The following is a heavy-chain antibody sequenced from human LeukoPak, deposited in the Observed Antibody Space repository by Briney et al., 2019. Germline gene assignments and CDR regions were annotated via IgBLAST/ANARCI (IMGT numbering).Heavy chain of an antibody. CDR2: INAGNGNT. J-gene: IGHJ4*02. CDR3: AGDLPSSWGESG. Sequence: ASVKVSCKASGYTFTSYAMHWVRQAPGQRLEWMGWINAGNGNTKYSQKFQGRVTITRDTSASTAYMELSSLRSEDTAVYYCAGDLPSSWGESGWGQGTLVTVSS. CDR1: GYTFTSYA. D-gene: IGHD3-16*01. V-gene: IGHV1-3*01.